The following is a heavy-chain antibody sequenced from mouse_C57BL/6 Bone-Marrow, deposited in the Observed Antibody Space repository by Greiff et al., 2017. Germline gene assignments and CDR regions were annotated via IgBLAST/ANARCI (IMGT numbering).Heavy chain of an antibody. D-gene: IGHD2-4*01. Sequence: QVQLQQSGAELVRPGASVTLSCKASGYTFTDYEMHWVKQTPVHGLEWIGAIDPETGGTAYNQKFKGKAILTADKSSSTAYMELRSLTSEDSAVYYCTRSYDYDDWCADWGQGTLVTVAA. CDR3: TRSYDYDDWCAD. V-gene: IGHV1-15*01. CDR1: GYTFTDYE. CDR2: IDPETGGT. J-gene: IGHJ3*01.